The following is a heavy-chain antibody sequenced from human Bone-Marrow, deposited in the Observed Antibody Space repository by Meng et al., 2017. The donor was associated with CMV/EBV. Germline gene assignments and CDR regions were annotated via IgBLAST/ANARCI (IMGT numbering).Heavy chain of an antibody. CDR1: GGSMSSYY. Sequence: SETLSLTCRVSGGSMSSYYWTWIRHSPGEGLEWIGWIHYSGTTSFNPSLKSRVAISIDTSKNQFFLNLKSVTAADTAVYYCAREGAYYYDSSGYYSGDAFDIWGQGTMVTVSS. V-gene: IGHV4-59*01. CDR2: IHYSGTT. D-gene: IGHD3-22*01. CDR3: AREGAYYYDSSGYYSGDAFDI. J-gene: IGHJ3*02.